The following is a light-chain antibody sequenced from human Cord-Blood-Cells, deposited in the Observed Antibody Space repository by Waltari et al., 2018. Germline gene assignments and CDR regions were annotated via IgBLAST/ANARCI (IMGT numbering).Light chain of an antibody. CDR1: QSISSW. CDR3: QQYNSYLWT. V-gene: IGKV1-5*01. CDR2: DAS. J-gene: IGKJ1*01. Sequence: DIQMTQSPSTLSASVGDRVTITCRASQSISSWLARYQQKPGKAPKLLIYDASSLESGVPSRFSGSGSGTEFTLTISSLQPDDFATYYCQQYNSYLWTFGQGTKVEIK.